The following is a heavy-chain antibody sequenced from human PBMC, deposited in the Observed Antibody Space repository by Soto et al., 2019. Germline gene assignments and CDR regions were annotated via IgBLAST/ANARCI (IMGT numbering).Heavy chain of an antibody. CDR3: ARKYSAFDY. Sequence: QVQLQESGPGLVKPSETLSLTCTVSGGSISSYQWSWIRQAAGRGLEWIGYISYSGSITYNPSLKSRVTISLDTSKNQFSLKLTSVTASDTAVYYCARKYSAFDYWGQGTLVTVSS. D-gene: IGHD5-12*01. J-gene: IGHJ4*02. CDR2: ISYSGSI. V-gene: IGHV4-59*01. CDR1: GGSISSYQ.